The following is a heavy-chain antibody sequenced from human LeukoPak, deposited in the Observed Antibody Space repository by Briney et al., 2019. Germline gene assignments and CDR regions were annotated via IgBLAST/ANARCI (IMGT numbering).Heavy chain of an antibody. J-gene: IGHJ3*01. CDR1: GYTFTGYY. Sequence: ASVKVSCKASGYTFTGYYMHWVRQAPGQGLEWMGWINPNSGGTNYAQKFQGRVTMTRDTSISTAYMELSRLISDDTAVYYCARAVRVGATGSADAFDFWGQGTMVTVSS. V-gene: IGHV1-2*02. D-gene: IGHD1-26*01. CDR3: ARAVRVGATGSADAFDF. CDR2: INPNSGGT.